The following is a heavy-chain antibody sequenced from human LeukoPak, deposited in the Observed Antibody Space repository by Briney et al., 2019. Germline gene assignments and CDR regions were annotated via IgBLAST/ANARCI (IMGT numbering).Heavy chain of an antibody. Sequence: SQTLSLTCAISGDSVSSNSAAWNWIRQSPSRGLEWLGRTYYRSKWYNDYAVSVKSRITINPDTSKNHFSLQLNSVTPEDTAVYYCARVGKRMAAAGDYYFYMDVWGKGTTVAISS. CDR3: ARVGKRMAAAGDYYFYMDV. CDR1: GDSVSSNSAA. CDR2: TYYRSKWYN. V-gene: IGHV6-1*01. J-gene: IGHJ6*03. D-gene: IGHD6-13*01.